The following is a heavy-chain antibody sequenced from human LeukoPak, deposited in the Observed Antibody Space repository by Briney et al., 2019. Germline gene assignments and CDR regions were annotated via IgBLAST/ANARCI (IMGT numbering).Heavy chain of an antibody. V-gene: IGHV1-69*13. J-gene: IGHJ6*03. CDR3: ARGAMGYYYYYVDV. CDR1: GGTFSSYA. Sequence: SVKVSCKASGGTFSSYAISWVRQAPGQGLEWLGGIIPIFGTANYAQKFQGRVTITADESTSTAYMELSSLRSEDTAVYYCARGAMGYYYYYVDVWGKGTTVTVSS. D-gene: IGHD2-2*01. CDR2: IIPIFGTA.